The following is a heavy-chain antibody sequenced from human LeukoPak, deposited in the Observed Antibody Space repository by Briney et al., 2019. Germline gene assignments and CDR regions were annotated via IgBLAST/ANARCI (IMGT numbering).Heavy chain of an antibody. J-gene: IGHJ6*03. CDR2: IYTSGST. CDR3: AIVPGIALAGTYLPDYMDV. Sequence: SESLSLTCTVSGGSISSGSYYWSWIRQPPGKGLEWIGRIYTSGSTNYNPSLKSRVTISVDTSKNQFSLKLSSVTAADTAVYYCAIVPGIALAGTYLPDYMDVWGKGTTVTISS. D-gene: IGHD6-19*01. CDR1: GGSISSGSYY. V-gene: IGHV4-61*02.